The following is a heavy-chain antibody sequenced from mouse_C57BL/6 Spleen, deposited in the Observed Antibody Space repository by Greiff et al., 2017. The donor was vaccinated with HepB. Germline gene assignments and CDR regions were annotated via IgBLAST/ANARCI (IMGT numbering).Heavy chain of an antibody. Sequence: EVMLVESEGGLVQPGSSMKLSCTASGFTFSDYYMAWVRQVPEKGLEWVANINYDGSSTYYLDSLKSRFIISRDNAKNILYLQMSSLKSEDTATYYCARAPHYYGSSVDWYFDVWGTGTTVTVSS. J-gene: IGHJ1*03. V-gene: IGHV5-16*01. D-gene: IGHD1-1*01. CDR2: INYDGSST. CDR1: GFTFSDYY. CDR3: ARAPHYYGSSVDWYFDV.